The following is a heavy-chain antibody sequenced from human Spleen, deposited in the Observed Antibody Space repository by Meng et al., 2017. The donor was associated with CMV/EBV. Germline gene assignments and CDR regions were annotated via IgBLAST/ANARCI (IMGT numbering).Heavy chain of an antibody. Sequence: GSLRLSCTVSGGPITSCTYSWGWIRQPPGKGLEWIGSIFYTAGPHYNPSLTSRVTISVDTSKNQFSLKLSSVSAADTAVYYCASDFGRRYSGYDLNSWGQGRLVTVSS. J-gene: IGHJ4*02. V-gene: IGHV4-39*07. CDR2: IFYTAGP. CDR3: ASDFGRRYSGYDLNS. D-gene: IGHD5-12*01. CDR1: GGPITSCTYS.